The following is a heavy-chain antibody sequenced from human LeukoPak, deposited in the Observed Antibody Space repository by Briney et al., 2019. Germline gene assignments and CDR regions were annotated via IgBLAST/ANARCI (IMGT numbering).Heavy chain of an antibody. CDR1: GGSISGYY. CDR3: ARHPFATPFDY. J-gene: IGHJ4*02. CDR2: MYETGHT. V-gene: IGHV4-59*08. Sequence: SETLSLTCSVSGGSISGYYWSWIRQPPGQGLEWIGYMYETGHTMYNSSLKRRVTMSLDTSRNYFSLSLISVTAAYTSVYYCARHPFATPFDYWGPGTLVTVSS. D-gene: IGHD2-15*01.